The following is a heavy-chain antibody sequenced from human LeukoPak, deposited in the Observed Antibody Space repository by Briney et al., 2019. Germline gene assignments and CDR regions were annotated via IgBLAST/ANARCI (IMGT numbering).Heavy chain of an antibody. CDR1: GYTFNSYG. V-gene: IGHV1-18*01. D-gene: IGHD2-15*01. CDR2: INPYNGNT. Sequence: ASVKVSCKTSGYTFNSYGISWVRQAPGQGLAWMGWINPYNGNTNYAQNLQGRVTMTTHTSTSTAYMELRSLRSDDTAVYFCARVDGSPDYWGQGTLVTVSS. CDR3: ARVDGSPDY. J-gene: IGHJ4*02.